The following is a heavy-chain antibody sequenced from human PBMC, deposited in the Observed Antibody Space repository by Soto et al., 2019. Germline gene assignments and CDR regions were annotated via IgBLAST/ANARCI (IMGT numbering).Heavy chain of an antibody. D-gene: IGHD3-16*01. J-gene: IGHJ6*02. CDR2: IKSKTDGGTT. Sequence: WGSLRLSCAASGFTFSNAWMSWVRQAPGKGLEWVGRIKSKTDGGTTDYAAPVKGRFTISRDDSKNTLYLQMNSLKTEDTAVYYCTTDMTPRYYYGMDVWGQGTTVTVSS. CDR1: GFTFSNAW. V-gene: IGHV3-15*01. CDR3: TTDMTPRYYYGMDV.